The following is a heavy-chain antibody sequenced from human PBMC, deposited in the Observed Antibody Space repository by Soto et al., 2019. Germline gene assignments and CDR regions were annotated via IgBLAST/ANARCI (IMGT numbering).Heavy chain of an antibody. D-gene: IGHD2-15*01. CDR2: IYYSGST. CDR3: ARSPLPYCSGGTCYSKAYYFDY. Sequence: PSETLSLTCTVSGGSITSYYWSWIRQPPGKGLEWIGYIYYSGSTNYNPSLKSRVTISVDTSKNQFFLRLSSVTAADTAIYFCARSPLPYCSGGTCYSKAYYFDYWG. CDR1: GGSITSYY. J-gene: IGHJ4*01. V-gene: IGHV4-59*08.